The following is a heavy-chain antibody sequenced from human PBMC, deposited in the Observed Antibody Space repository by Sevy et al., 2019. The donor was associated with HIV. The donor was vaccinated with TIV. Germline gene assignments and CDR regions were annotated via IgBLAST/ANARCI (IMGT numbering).Heavy chain of an antibody. CDR3: ARWSLYYYDSSGYQEYNWFDP. Sequence: GESLKISCKGSGYSFTSYWIGWVRQMPGKGLEWMGIIYPGDSDTRYSPSLQGQVTISAEKSISTAYLQWSSLKASDTAMYYCARWSLYYYDSSGYQEYNWFDPWGQGTLVTVSS. V-gene: IGHV5-51*01. CDR1: GYSFTSYW. J-gene: IGHJ5*02. D-gene: IGHD3-22*01. CDR2: IYPGDSDT.